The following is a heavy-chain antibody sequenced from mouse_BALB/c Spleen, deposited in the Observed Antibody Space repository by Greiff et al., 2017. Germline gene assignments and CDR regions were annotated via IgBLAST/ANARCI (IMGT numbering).Heavy chain of an antibody. D-gene: IGHD1-2*01. V-gene: IGHV3-8*02. CDR1: GDSITSGY. CDR2: ISYSGST. CDR3: ARRSTTATDWFAY. Sequence: EVQRVESGPSLVKPSQTLSLTCSVTGDSITSGYWNWIRKFPGNKLEYMGYISYSGSTYYNPSLKSRISITRDTSKNQYYLQLNSVTTEDTATYYCARRSTTATDWFAYWGQGTLVTVSA. J-gene: IGHJ3*01.